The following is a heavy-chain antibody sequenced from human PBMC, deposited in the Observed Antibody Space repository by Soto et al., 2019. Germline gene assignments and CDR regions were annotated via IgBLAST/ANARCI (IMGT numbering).Heavy chain of an antibody. CDR2: IDDSGSSDYT. CDR3: ARLRDLGDYGGILGGVMDV. V-gene: IGHV4-39*01. Sequence: QLQLQESGPGLVKPSETLSLTCTVSGGSISSSTHFWGWIRQPPGKGLEWIGSIDDSGSSDYTYYNPSLKRRTTRSVDTSKNQFFLRLTSVTAADTAVYYCARLRDLGDYGGILGGVMDVWGQGTTVTVSS. CDR1: GGSISSSTHF. J-gene: IGHJ6*02. D-gene: IGHD4-17*01.